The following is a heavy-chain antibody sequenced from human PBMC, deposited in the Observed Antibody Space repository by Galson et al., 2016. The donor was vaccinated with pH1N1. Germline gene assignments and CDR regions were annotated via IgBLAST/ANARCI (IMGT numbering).Heavy chain of an antibody. J-gene: IGHJ5*02. CDR1: GDSVSSNGVA. CDR3: ARAPVAAAGDWFDP. Sequence: CAISGDSVSSNGVAWNWIRQSPSRGLEWLGRTYYRSEWYHDYAVSVRSRITINPDTSKNHFSLRLTSVTPEDTAVYYCARAPVAAAGDWFDPWGQGTQVTVSS. D-gene: IGHD6-13*01. V-gene: IGHV6-1*01. CDR2: TYYRSEWYH.